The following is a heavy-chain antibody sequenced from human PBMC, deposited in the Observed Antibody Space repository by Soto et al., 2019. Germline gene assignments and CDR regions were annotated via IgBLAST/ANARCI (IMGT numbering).Heavy chain of an antibody. D-gene: IGHD3-22*01. Sequence: SQTLSLTCTVSGSSTTTYYWSWIRQPPGKGLEWIGYVYYSGSTNYNPSLKSRVTISVDTSQNQFSLKLTSVTAADTAVYYCARRDPSGYYYYWGQGTLVTVSS. J-gene: IGHJ4*02. CDR3: ARRDPSGYYYY. CDR1: GSSTTTYY. V-gene: IGHV4-59*01. CDR2: VYYSGST.